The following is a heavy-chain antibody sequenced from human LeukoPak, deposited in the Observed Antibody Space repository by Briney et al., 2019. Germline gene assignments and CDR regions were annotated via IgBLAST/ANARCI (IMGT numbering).Heavy chain of an antibody. CDR3: ARDRGGYTYSHDY. J-gene: IGHJ4*02. D-gene: IGHD5-18*01. CDR1: GFSVTSKY. CDR2: INHSGST. V-gene: IGHV4-34*01. Sequence: GSLRLSCAASGFSVTSKYINWVRQPPGKGLEWIGEINHSGSTNYNPSLKSRVTISVDTSKNQLSLKLNFVTAADTAVYYCARDRGGYTYSHDYWGQGTLVTVSS.